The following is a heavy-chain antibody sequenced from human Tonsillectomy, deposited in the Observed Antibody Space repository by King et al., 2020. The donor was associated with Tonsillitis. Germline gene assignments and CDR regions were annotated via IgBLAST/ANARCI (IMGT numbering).Heavy chain of an antibody. J-gene: IGHJ3*02. V-gene: IGHV1-2*02. CDR2: INPNSGGK. CDR1: GYTFTGYY. CDR3: ATDVRPGNSAFDI. D-gene: IGHD1/OR15-1a*01. Sequence: VQLVESGAEVKKPGASVKVSCKASGYTFTGYYIHWVRQAPGQGLEWMGWINPNSGGKNYAQKFQGRVTMTRDTSISTAYMELSRLRSDDTAVYYCATDVRPGNSAFDICGQGTMVTVSS.